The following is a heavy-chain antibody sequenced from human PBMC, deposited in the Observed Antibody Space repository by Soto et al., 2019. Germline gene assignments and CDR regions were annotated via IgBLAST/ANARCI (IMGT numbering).Heavy chain of an antibody. Sequence: PGGPLRLSCAASGFFFSSHSMTWVRQAPGTGLEWVSSLSGDGVTTYYADSVKGRFIISRDNSKNTLYLQMDSLTVDDTAVYYCVRDRSPYSSRWYWGMDVWGQGTTVTVSS. CDR3: VRDRSPYSSRWYWGMDV. CDR1: GFFFSSHS. D-gene: IGHD6-13*01. V-gene: IGHV3-23*01. J-gene: IGHJ6*02. CDR2: LSGDGVTT.